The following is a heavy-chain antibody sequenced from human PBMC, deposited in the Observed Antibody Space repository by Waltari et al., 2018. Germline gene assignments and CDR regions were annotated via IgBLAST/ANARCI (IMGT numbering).Heavy chain of an antibody. CDR1: GFTFSRFG. CDR2: IWHDGSNE. V-gene: IGHV3-33*01. CDR3: ASQSTTRFDY. Sequence: QVQLVESGGGVVQPGRSLRLSCAASGFTFSRFGMHWVRQAPGKGLEWVAGIWHDGSNEYYVDSVEGRFTISRDNSKNTLYLQMNSLRAEDSAVYYCASQSTTRFDYWGQGTLVTVSS. J-gene: IGHJ4*02. D-gene: IGHD2-15*01.